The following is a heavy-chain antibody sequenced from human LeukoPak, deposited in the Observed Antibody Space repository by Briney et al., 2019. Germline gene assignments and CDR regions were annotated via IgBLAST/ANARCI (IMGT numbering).Heavy chain of an antibody. J-gene: IGHJ4*02. CDR2: VNSNSGGT. CDR1: GYTFTGYY. Sequence: RGASVKVSCKASGYTFTGYYMHWVRQAPGQGLEWMGWVNSNSGGTNYAQRFQGRVTMTRDPSISTAYMELSRLRSDDTAVYYCATSEYSSSPSDCWGQGTLVTVSS. CDR3: ATSEYSSSPSDC. D-gene: IGHD6-6*01. V-gene: IGHV1-2*02.